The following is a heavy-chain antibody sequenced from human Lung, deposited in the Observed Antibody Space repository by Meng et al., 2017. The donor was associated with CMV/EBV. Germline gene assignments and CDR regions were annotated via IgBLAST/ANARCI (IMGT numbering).Heavy chain of an antibody. J-gene: IGHJ4*02. Sequence: GESLKISCAASGFTFSSYWMHWVRQGPGKGLVWVSRMNSDGSNINYADSVRGRFTISRDNAKNTLYLQMNSLRAEDTAAYYCVRGGSFYYYDTSAYYLFDYWXQGTXVTVSS. CDR3: VRGGSFYYYDTSAYYLFDY. V-gene: IGHV3-74*01. D-gene: IGHD3-22*01. CDR2: MNSDGSNI. CDR1: GFTFSSYW.